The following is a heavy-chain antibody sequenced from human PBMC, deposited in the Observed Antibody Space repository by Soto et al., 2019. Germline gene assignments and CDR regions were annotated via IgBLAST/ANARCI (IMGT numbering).Heavy chain of an antibody. CDR1: GCTFTSYY. CDR2: INPSGGST. J-gene: IGHJ5*02. Sequence: GASVKVSCKASGCTFTSYYMHWVRQAPGQGLEWMGIINPSGGSTSYAQKFQGRVTMTRDTSTSTVYMELSSLRSEDTAVYYCASTRFRRIQPDNWFDPWGQGTLVTVSS. CDR3: ASTRFRRIQPDNWFDP. V-gene: IGHV1-46*01. D-gene: IGHD5-18*01.